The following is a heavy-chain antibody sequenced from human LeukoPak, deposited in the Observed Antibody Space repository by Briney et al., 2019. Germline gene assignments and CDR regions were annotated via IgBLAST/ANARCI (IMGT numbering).Heavy chain of an antibody. D-gene: IGHD3-16*01. V-gene: IGHV3-74*01. CDR1: GFTFSSYW. Sequence: PGGSLRLSCAASGFTFSSYWMHWVRQAPGKGLVWVSRIKSDGSSISYADSVKGRFTISRDNAKNSLYLQMNSLRAEDTAVYYCARGDKFSGDYWGQGTLVTVSS. CDR3: ARGDKFSGDY. J-gene: IGHJ4*02. CDR2: IKSDGSSI.